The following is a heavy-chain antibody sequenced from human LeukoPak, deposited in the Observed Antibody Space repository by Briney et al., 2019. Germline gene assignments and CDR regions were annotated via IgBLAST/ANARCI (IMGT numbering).Heavy chain of an antibody. CDR1: GGSISSGSYY. CDR3: ARDDGYSYGFDY. Sequence: SETLSLTCTVSGGSISSGSYYWTWIRQPAGKGLEYIGRIYISGSPSYNPSLKSRVTISVDTSKNQFSLKLSSVTAAESAVYYCARDDGYSYGFDYWGQGTLVTVSS. V-gene: IGHV4-61*02. D-gene: IGHD5-18*01. CDR2: IYISGSP. J-gene: IGHJ4*02.